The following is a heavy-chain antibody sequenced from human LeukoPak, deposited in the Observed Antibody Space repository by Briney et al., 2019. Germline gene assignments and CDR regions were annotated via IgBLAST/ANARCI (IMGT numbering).Heavy chain of an antibody. CDR3: ARARRDCSSTSCYYWFDP. D-gene: IGHD2-2*01. J-gene: IGHJ5*02. CDR1: GGSISSYY. V-gene: IGHV4-4*07. Sequence: SETLSLTCTVSGGSISSYYWSWIRQPAGKGLEWIGRIYTSGSTNYNPSLKSRVTMSVDTFKNQFSLKLSSVTAADTAVYYCARARRDCSSTSCYYWFDPWGQGTLVTVSS. CDR2: IYTSGST.